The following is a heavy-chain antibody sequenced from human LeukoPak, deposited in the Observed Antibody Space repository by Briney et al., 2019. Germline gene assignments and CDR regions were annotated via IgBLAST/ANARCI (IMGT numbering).Heavy chain of an antibody. J-gene: IGHJ4*02. CDR2: INPNSGGT. D-gene: IGHD5-12*01. Sequence: GASVKVSCKASGYTFIGYYMHWVRQAPGQGLEWMGWINPNSGGTNYAQKFQDRATMTRDTSISTAYMELSRLRSDDTAMYFCARAYTGFEAFDYWGQGTLVTVSS. CDR1: GYTFIGYY. CDR3: ARAYTGFEAFDY. V-gene: IGHV1-2*02.